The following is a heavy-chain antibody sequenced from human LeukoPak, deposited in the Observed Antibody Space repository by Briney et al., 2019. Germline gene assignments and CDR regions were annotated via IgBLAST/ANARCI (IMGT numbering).Heavy chain of an antibody. CDR3: ARGITIFGVVNDAFDI. Sequence: GGSLRLSCAASGFTFSSYWMHWVRQAPGKGLVWVSRVDSDGSSTTYVDSVKGRFTISRDNAKNTLYLQMNSLRAEDTAVYYCARGITIFGVVNDAFDIWGQGTMVTVSS. CDR1: GFTFSSYW. V-gene: IGHV3-74*01. J-gene: IGHJ3*02. CDR2: VDSDGSST. D-gene: IGHD3-3*01.